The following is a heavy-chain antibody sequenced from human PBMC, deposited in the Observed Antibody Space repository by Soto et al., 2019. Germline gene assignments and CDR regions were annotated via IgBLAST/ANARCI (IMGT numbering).Heavy chain of an antibody. CDR2: INSDGRSS. CDR3: ARDPAPIGLYDY. V-gene: IGHV3-74*01. CDR1: GFTISDYW. D-gene: IGHD6-19*01. Sequence: EVQLVESGGGLVQPGGSLRLSCAASGFTISDYWMHWVRQAPGKGLVWVSRINSDGRSSTYADSVKGRFTISRDSARNTLYLQMNSLRVEDTAIYYCARDPAPIGLYDYWGQGTLVTVSS. J-gene: IGHJ4*02.